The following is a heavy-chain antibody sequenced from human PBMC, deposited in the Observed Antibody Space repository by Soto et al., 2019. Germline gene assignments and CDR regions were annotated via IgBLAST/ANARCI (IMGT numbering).Heavy chain of an antibody. D-gene: IGHD5-12*01. Sequence: ASVKVSCKASGYTFTSYGISWVRQAPGQGLEWMGRISAYNGNTNYAQKLQGRVTITTDTSTSTAYMELSSLRPEDTAVYYCARDSGSAANTTLYYYYYYYMDVWGKGTTVTVSS. CDR1: GYTFTSYG. CDR3: ARDSGSAANTTLYYYYYYYMDV. V-gene: IGHV1-18*01. CDR2: ISAYNGNT. J-gene: IGHJ6*03.